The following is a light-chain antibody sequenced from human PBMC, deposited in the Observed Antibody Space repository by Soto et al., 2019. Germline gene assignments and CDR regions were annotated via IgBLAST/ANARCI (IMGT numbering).Light chain of an antibody. V-gene: IGKV1-39*01. CDR1: QNIAEF. CDR2: GTS. J-gene: IGKJ4*01. CDR3: QQFYSPVLS. Sequence: DVQMTQSPSSLSASIGDRVTLTCRASQNIAEFLNWYQVKSDKGPKLLIYGTSTLQSGVPSRFSGGGSGTKFTLTISNLHPEDFAVYYCQQFYSPVLSFGGGTRVELK.